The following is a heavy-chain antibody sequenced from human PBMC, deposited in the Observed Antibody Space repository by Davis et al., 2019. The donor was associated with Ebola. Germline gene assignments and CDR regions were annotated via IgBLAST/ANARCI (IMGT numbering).Heavy chain of an antibody. Sequence: GSLRLSCAVYGGSFSGYYWSWIRQPPGKGLEWIGEINHSGNTNYNPSLKSRVTISVDTSKNQFSLKLSSVTVADTAVYYCARGYTGWFDPWGQGTLVTVSS. CDR1: GGSFSGYY. V-gene: IGHV4-34*01. CDR2: INHSGNT. J-gene: IGHJ5*02. D-gene: IGHD2-2*02. CDR3: ARGYTGWFDP.